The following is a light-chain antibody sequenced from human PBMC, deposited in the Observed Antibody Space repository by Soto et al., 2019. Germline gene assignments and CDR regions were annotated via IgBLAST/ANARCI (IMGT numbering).Light chain of an antibody. Sequence: QSVLTRPASVSGSPGQSITMSCTGTSSDVGGYNYVSWYQQHPGKAPKLMIYEVSNRPSGVSNRFSGSKSGNTASLTISGLQAEDEADYYCSSYTSSSRVFGTGTKVTVL. J-gene: IGLJ1*01. CDR2: EVS. V-gene: IGLV2-14*01. CDR1: SSDVGGYNY. CDR3: SSYTSSSRV.